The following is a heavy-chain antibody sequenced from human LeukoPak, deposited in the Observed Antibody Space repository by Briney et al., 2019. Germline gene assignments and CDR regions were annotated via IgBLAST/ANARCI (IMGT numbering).Heavy chain of an antibody. CDR2: IYYSGST. V-gene: IGHV4-59*01. D-gene: IGHD5-18*01. CDR3: ARGRIARLPYFDY. Sequence: SETLSLTCTVSGVSFSSYYWSWIRQPPGKGLEWIGSIYYSGSTDYNPSLKSRVTISVDTSKNQFSVKLSSVTAADTAVYYCARGRIARLPYFDYWGQGTLVTVSS. CDR1: GVSFSSYY. J-gene: IGHJ4*02.